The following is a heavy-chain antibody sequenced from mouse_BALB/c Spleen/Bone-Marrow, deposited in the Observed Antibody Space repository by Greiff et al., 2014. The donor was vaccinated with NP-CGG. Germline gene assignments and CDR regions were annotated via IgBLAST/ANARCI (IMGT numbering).Heavy chain of an antibody. D-gene: IGHD1-1*01. CDR2: INPSNGRT. V-gene: IGHV1S81*02. CDR3: ALYYYGSLDY. J-gene: IGHJ2*01. Sequence: VKLMESGAELVKPGASVKLSCKASGYTFTSYWMHWVKQRPGQGLEWIGEINPSNGRTNYNEKFKSMATLTVDKSSSTAYMQLSSLTSEDSAVYYCALYYYGSLDYWGQGTTLTVSS. CDR1: GYTFTSYW.